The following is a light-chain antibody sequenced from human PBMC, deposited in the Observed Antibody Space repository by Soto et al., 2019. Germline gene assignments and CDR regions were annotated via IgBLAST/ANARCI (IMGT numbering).Light chain of an antibody. J-gene: IGLJ2*01. CDR3: SSYTRSNTVV. CDR2: EVT. Sequence: QSALTQPASVSGSPGQSITISCTGTSSDVSGYNYVSWYQQHPGKAPKLMIYEVTNRPSGVSNRFSGSKSGNTASLTISGLQAEDEADYYCSSYTRSNTVVFGGGTKLTVL. CDR1: SSDVSGYNY. V-gene: IGLV2-14*01.